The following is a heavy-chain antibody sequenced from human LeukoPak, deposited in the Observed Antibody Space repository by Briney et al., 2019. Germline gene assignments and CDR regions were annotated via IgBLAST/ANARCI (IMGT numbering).Heavy chain of an antibody. CDR2: INHSGST. D-gene: IGHD3-22*01. CDR3: ARDYDSSGYYFDY. CDR1: GGSFSGYF. J-gene: IGHJ4*02. Sequence: SETLSLTCAVYGGSFSGYFWNWIRQPPGKGLEWIGEINHSGSTNYNPSLRSRVTISIDTSKNRFSLKLSSVTAADTAVYYCARDYDSSGYYFDYWGQGTLVTVSS. V-gene: IGHV4-34*01.